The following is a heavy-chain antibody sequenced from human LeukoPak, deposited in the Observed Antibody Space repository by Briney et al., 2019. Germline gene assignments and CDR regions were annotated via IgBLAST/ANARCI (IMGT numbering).Heavy chain of an antibody. V-gene: IGHV1-2*02. J-gene: IGHJ4*02. D-gene: IGHD5-12*01. CDR3: ARDSNSGYDY. Sequence: ASLKVSCKASGYTFTGYYMHGVRQAPGQGLEWMGWIYPNSGGTNYAKKFQGRVTMTRDTSISTAYMELSRLRSDDTAVYYCARDSNSGYDYWGQGALVTVSS. CDR2: IYPNSGGT. CDR1: GYTFTGYY.